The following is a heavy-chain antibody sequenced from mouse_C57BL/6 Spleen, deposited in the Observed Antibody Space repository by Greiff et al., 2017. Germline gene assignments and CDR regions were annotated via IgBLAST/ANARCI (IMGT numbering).Heavy chain of an antibody. V-gene: IGHV14-4*01. CDR2: IDPENGDT. CDR3: TTPNWDGRGFAY. D-gene: IGHD4-1*02. J-gene: IGHJ3*01. Sequence: VQLQQSGAELVRPGASVKLSCTASGFNIKDDYMHWVKPRPEQGLEWIGWIDPENGDTEYASKFQGKATITADTSANTAYLQLSSLTSEDTAVYYCTTPNWDGRGFAYWGQGTLVTVSA. CDR1: GFNIKDDY.